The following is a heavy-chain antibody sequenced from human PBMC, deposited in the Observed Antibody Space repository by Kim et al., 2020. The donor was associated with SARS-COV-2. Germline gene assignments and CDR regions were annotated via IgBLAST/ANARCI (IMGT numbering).Heavy chain of an antibody. CDR1: GFTFSSYG. D-gene: IGHD6-13*01. V-gene: IGHV3-30*18. J-gene: IGHJ6*02. CDR3: AKNGXSXXXEGXXXYYXYXXXV. Sequence: GGSLRLSCAASGFTFSSYGMHWVRQAPGKGLEWVAVISYDGSNKYYADSVKGRFTISRDNSKNTLYLQMNSLRAEDTAVYYCAKNGXSXXXEGXXXYYXYXXXVWGQGTXXXVSS. CDR2: ISYDGSNK.